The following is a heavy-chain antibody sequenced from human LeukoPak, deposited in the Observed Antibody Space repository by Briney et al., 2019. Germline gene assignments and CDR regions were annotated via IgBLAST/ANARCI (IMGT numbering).Heavy chain of an antibody. Sequence: AGGSLRLSCEASGFSFSDYGMHWIRQPPGKGLEWVALIWSGGNKKFYADSLKGRFTISRDNSKSTLYLQMNRLRAQRTALYYFAKDQVLYRSWWNPLFDEGGEGTL. CDR1: GFSFSDYG. J-gene: IGHJ1*01. V-gene: IGHV3-33*06. D-gene: IGHD6-19*01. CDR3: AKDQVLYRSWWNPLFDE. CDR2: IWSGGNKK.